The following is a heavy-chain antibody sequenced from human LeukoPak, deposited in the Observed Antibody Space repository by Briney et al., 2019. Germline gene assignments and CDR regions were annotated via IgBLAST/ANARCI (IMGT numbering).Heavy chain of an antibody. V-gene: IGHV3-7*01. CDR2: IKQDGSEK. D-gene: IGHD2-15*01. J-gene: IGHJ4*02. CDR3: ARARRYLGYCSGGSCHGYFDY. Sequence: PGGSLRLSCAASGFTFSGYWMSGVRQAPGKGLEWVANIKQDGSEKYYVDSVKGRFTISRDNAKNSLYLQMNSLRAEDTAVYYCARARRYLGYCSGGSCHGYFDYWGQGTLVTVSS. CDR1: GFTFSGYW.